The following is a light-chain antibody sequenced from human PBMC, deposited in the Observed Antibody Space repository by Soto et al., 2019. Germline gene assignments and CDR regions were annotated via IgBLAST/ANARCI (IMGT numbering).Light chain of an antibody. Sequence: EIVLTQSPGTLSLSPGERGTLSCRASQRFGSSNLAWYQQKPGQAPRLLIYSTSSRATGIPDRFSGSGSGTDFTLTISRLEPEDFGVYYCQQYGDSPWTFGQGTKVDIK. CDR1: QRFGSSN. V-gene: IGKV3-20*01. CDR2: STS. J-gene: IGKJ1*01. CDR3: QQYGDSPWT.